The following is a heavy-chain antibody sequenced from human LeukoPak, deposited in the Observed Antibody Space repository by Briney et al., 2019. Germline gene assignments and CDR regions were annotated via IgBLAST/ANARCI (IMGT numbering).Heavy chain of an antibody. CDR3: ARVYDILTGYYPFDY. J-gene: IGHJ4*02. CDR2: INPNSGGT. CDR1: AYSFTTFH. Sequence: GASVKVSCRGAAYSFTTFHINWVRQAPGQGLEWMGWINPNSGGTNYAQKFQGRVTMTRDTSISTAYMELSRLRSDDTAVYYCARVYDILTGYYPFDYWGQGTLVTVSS. D-gene: IGHD3-9*01. V-gene: IGHV1-2*02.